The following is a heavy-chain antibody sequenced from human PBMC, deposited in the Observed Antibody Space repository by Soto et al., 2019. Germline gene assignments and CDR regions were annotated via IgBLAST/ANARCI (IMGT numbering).Heavy chain of an antibody. CDR3: ARRLARGVIGWFDP. D-gene: IGHD3-10*01. CDR1: GASITSGTYY. Sequence: PSETLSLTCTVSGASITSGTYYWGWIRHPPGKGLEWIGSLYFTGLTYYSPSLKSRVTISVDTSRTHFSLNLTSVTAADTAVYYCARRLARGVIGWFDPWGQGTLVTVSS. CDR2: LYFTGLT. J-gene: IGHJ5*02. V-gene: IGHV4-39*02.